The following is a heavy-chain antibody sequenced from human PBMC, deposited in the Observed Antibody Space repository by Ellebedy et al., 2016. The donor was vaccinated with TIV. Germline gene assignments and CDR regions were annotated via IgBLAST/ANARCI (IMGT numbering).Heavy chain of an antibody. J-gene: IGHJ6*02. D-gene: IGHD4-17*01. Sequence: GESLKISCAASGFTFSSYAMHWVRQAPGKGLEWVAVISYDGSNKYYADSVKGRFTISRDNSKNTLYLQMNSLRAEDTAVYYCARPWMTTVKNPNYYYYGMDVWGQGTTVTVSS. V-gene: IGHV3-30-3*01. CDR2: ISYDGSNK. CDR3: ARPWMTTVKNPNYYYYGMDV. CDR1: GFTFSSYA.